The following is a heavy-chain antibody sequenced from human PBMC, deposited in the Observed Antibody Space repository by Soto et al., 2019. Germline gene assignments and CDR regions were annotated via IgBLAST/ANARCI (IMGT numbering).Heavy chain of an antibody. CDR2: IIPIFGTA. CDR1: GGTFSSYA. V-gene: IGHV1-69*13. J-gene: IGHJ4*02. Sequence: SVKVSCKASGGTFSSYAISWVRQAPGQGLEWMGGIIPIFGTANYAQKFQGRVTITADESTSTAYMELSSLRSEDTSVYYCAVRGGSSSYDDGGDYWGQGTLVTVSS. D-gene: IGHD6-6*01. CDR3: AVRGGSSSYDDGGDY.